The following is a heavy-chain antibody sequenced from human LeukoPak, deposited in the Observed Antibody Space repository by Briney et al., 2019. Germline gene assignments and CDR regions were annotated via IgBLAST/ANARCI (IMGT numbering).Heavy chain of an antibody. Sequence: ASVKVSCKASGFTFFTDSYVHWVRQAPGQGLEWMGWINPYSGEPHYSQKFQGRVTMTRDTSISALYMELRWLTSDDTATYYCARVIPAPTVWGQGTTVTVSS. CDR3: ARVIPAPTV. CDR1: GFTFFTDSY. D-gene: IGHD2-2*02. J-gene: IGHJ6*02. CDR2: INPYSGEP. V-gene: IGHV1-2*02.